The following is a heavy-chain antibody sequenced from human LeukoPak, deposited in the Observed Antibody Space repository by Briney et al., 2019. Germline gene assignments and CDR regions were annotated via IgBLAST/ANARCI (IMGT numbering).Heavy chain of an antibody. CDR2: VSTYNGNT. J-gene: IGHJ4*02. D-gene: IGHD1-20*01. V-gene: IGHV1-18*01. Sequence: ASVKVSCKASGYTFTSYGISWVRQAPGQGPEWMGWVSTYNGNTNYAQKLQGRVTMTTDTSTSTAYMELRSLRSDDTAVYYCARQDEYNLNEVYYFDYWGQGILVTVSS. CDR3: ARQDEYNLNEVYYFDY. CDR1: GYTFTSYG.